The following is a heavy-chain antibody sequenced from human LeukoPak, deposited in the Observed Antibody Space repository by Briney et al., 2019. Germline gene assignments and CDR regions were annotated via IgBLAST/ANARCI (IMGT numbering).Heavy chain of an antibody. Sequence: GGSLRLSCAASGFTFDDYAMHWDRQAPGKGLEWVSGISWNSGTIGYADSVKGRFTISRDNAKNSLYLQMNSLRAEDTALYYCSKGEGITMVRGVVNWGQGTLVTVSS. V-gene: IGHV3-9*01. D-gene: IGHD3-10*01. J-gene: IGHJ4*02. CDR3: SKGEGITMVRGVVN. CDR1: GFTFDDYA. CDR2: ISWNSGTI.